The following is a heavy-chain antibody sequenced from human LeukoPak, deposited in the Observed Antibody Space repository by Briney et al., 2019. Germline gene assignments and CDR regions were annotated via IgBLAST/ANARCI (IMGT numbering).Heavy chain of an antibody. Sequence: GGSLRLSCAASGFTFSSYGMSWVRQAPGKGLEWVANIKQYGSEKYYVDSVKGRFTISRDNAKNSLYLQMNSLRAEDTAVYYCARERGYSGYDYFDYWGQGTLVTVSS. CDR3: ARERGYSGYDYFDY. CDR1: GFTFSSYG. CDR2: IKQYGSEK. D-gene: IGHD5-12*01. J-gene: IGHJ4*02. V-gene: IGHV3-7*01.